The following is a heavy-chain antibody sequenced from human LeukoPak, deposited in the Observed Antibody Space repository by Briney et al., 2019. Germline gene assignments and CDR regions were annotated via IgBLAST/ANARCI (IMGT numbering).Heavy chain of an antibody. CDR2: MYSSGST. CDR3: ARGTVGRTYCGGDCYSPIDY. Sequence: SQTLSLPCTVSGGSISSGSYYWSWIRQPAGKGLEWIGRMYSSGSTNYNPSLKSRVTISVDTSKNQFSLKLSSVTAADTAVYYCARGTVGRTYCGGDCYSPIDYWGQGSLVTVSS. J-gene: IGHJ4*02. CDR1: GGSISSGSYY. V-gene: IGHV4-61*02. D-gene: IGHD2-21*01.